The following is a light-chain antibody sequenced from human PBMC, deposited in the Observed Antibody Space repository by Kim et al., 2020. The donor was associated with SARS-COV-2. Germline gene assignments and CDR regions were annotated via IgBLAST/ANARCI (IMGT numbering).Light chain of an antibody. CDR1: QCVSSSY. J-gene: IGKJ2*01. CDR2: GAS. V-gene: IGKV3-20*01. Sequence: PGEGATLSCRASQCVSSSYLAWYQQKPGQPPRLLIYGASSRATGIPDRFSGSGSGTDFTLTISRLEPEDFAVYYCQQYGSSPPMYTFGQGTKLEI. CDR3: QQYGSSPPMYT.